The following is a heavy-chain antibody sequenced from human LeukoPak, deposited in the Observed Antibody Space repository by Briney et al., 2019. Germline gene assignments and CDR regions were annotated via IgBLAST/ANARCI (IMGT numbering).Heavy chain of an antibody. J-gene: IGHJ3*02. D-gene: IGHD2/OR15-2a*01. V-gene: IGHV4-39*01. CDR1: GGSISSSSYY. CDR2: IYYSGST. CDR3: ARHNNPQDAFDI. Sequence: LETLSLTCTVSGGSISSSSYYWGWIRQPPGKGLEWIGSIYYSGSTYYNPSLKSRVTISVDTSKNQFSLKLSSVTAADTAVYYCARHNNPQDAFDIWGQGTMVTVSS.